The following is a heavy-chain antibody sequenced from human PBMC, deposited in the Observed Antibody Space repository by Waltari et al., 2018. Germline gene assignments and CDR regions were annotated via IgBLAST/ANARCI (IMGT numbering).Heavy chain of an antibody. Sequence: QVQLVESGGGVVQPGRSLRLSCAASGFTFSSYGMHWVRQAPGKGLEWVAVIWYDGSNKYYADSVKGRFTISRDNSKNTLYLQMNSLRAEDTAVYYCARERTGTTSLDYWGQGTLVTVSS. V-gene: IGHV3-33*01. CDR3: ARERTGTTSLDY. J-gene: IGHJ4*02. D-gene: IGHD4-4*01. CDR1: GFTFSSYG. CDR2: IWYDGSNK.